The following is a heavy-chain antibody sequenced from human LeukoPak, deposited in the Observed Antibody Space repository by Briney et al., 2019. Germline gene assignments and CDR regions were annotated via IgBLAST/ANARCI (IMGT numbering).Heavy chain of an antibody. CDR2: IYPGDSDT. D-gene: IGHD2-8*01. J-gene: IGHJ4*02. V-gene: IGHV5-51*01. CDR1: GYRFTSYW. CDR3: ARPREVMVFAPDY. Sequence: GESLKISCKGSGYRFTSYWIGWVRQMPGKGLEWMGIIYPGDSDTRYSPSFQGQVTISADKSISTVYLQWSSLKASDTAMYYCARPREVMVFAPDYWGQGTLVTVSS.